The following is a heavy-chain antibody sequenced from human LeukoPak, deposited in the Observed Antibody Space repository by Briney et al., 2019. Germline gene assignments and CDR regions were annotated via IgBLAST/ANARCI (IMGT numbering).Heavy chain of an antibody. CDR3: ASIITMVREGAFDI. Sequence: GASMKVSCKASGYTFTGYYMHWVRQAPGQGLEWMGWINPNSGGTNYAQKFQGRVTMTRDTSISTAYMELSRLRSDDTAVYYCASIITMVREGAFDIWGQGTMVTVSS. V-gene: IGHV1-2*02. CDR1: GYTFTGYY. D-gene: IGHD3-10*01. CDR2: INPNSGGT. J-gene: IGHJ3*02.